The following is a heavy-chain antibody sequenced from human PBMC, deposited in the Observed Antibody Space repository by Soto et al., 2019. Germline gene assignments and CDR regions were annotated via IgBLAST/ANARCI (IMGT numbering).Heavy chain of an antibody. J-gene: IGHJ4*02. CDR1: GYSFPTYW. CDR3: AMYSPSSYTAYDLYQFDY. Sequence: GESLKISCKGSGYSFPTYWIAWVRQMPGKGLECMGLIYSGNSDTRYSPSFQGQVTISADKSITTAYLRWSSLKASDSAIYYCAMYSPSSYTAYDLYQFDYWGQGTLVTVSS. V-gene: IGHV5-51*01. CDR2: IYSGNSDT. D-gene: IGHD5-12*01.